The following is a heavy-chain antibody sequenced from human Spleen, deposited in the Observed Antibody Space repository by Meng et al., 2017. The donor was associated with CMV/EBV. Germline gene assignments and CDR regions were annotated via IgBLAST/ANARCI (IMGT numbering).Heavy chain of an antibody. CDR3: ARDSPSLYSSSPGIDF. CDR2: ISAYNGNT. Sequence: ASVKVSCKASAYTFTSSAISWVRQAPGQGLEWMGWISAYNGNTNYAQKFQGRLTMTTDTSTSTAYMELRSLRSDDTAVYYCARDSPSLYSSSPGIDFWGQGTLVTVSS. V-gene: IGHV1-18*01. D-gene: IGHD6-6*01. J-gene: IGHJ4*02. CDR1: AYTFTSSA.